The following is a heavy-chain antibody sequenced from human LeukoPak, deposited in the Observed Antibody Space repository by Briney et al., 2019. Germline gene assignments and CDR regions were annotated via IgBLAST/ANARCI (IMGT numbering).Heavy chain of an antibody. Sequence: SETLSLTCTVSGGSISSYYWSWIRQPPGKGLEWIGYIYYSGSTNYNPSLKSRATISVDTSKNQFSLKLSSVTAADTAVYYCARGRPQPYRYFDWLLEPPDYWGQGTLVTVSS. J-gene: IGHJ4*02. V-gene: IGHV4-59*01. CDR2: IYYSGST. D-gene: IGHD3-9*01. CDR1: GGSISSYY. CDR3: ARGRPQPYRYFDWLLEPPDY.